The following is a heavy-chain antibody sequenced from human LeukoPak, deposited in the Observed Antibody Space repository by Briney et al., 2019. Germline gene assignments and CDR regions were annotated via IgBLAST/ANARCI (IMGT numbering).Heavy chain of an antibody. D-gene: IGHD5-12*01. CDR3: ARDFGGYVPGDYYGMDV. Sequence: KTGGSLRLSCAASGFTFSSYSMNWVRQAPGKGLEWVSSISSSSSYIYYADSVKGRFTISRDNAKNSLYLQMNSLRAEDTAVYYCARDFGGYVPGDYYGMDVWGQGTTVTVSS. J-gene: IGHJ6*02. CDR1: GFTFSSYS. V-gene: IGHV3-21*01. CDR2: ISSSSSYI.